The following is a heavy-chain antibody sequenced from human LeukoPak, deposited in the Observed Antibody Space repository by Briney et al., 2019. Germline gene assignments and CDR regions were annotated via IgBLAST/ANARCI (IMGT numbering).Heavy chain of an antibody. CDR3: ARTDTAMVFAFDI. V-gene: IGHV4-34*01. Sequence: SETLSLTCAVYGGSFSGYYWSWIRQPPGKGLEWIGEINHSGSTNYNPSLKSRVTISVDTSKNQFSLKLSSVTAADTAVYYCARTDTAMVFAFDIWGHGTMVTVSS. J-gene: IGHJ3*02. CDR2: INHSGST. D-gene: IGHD5-18*01. CDR1: GGSFSGYY.